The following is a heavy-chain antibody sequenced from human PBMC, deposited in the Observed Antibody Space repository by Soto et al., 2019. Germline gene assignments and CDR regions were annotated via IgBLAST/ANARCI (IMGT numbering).Heavy chain of an antibody. V-gene: IGHV1-8*01. CDR3: ARGLYAIDI. J-gene: IGHJ3*02. Sequence: ASVKVSCKASGYTFTSYDINWVRQATGQGLEWMGWMNPNIGNTGSAQKFQGRVTVTRNTSISTAYMELSSLRSEDTAVYYCARGLYAIDIWGQGTMVTVSS. D-gene: IGHD2-2*01. CDR2: MNPNIGNT. CDR1: GYTFTSYD.